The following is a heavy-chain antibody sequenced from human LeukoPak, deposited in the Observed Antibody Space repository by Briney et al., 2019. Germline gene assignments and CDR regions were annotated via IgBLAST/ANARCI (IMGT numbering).Heavy chain of an antibody. CDR3: ARARYYYYDSSGYEYFDY. D-gene: IGHD3-22*01. J-gene: IGHJ4*02. CDR1: GFTFSSYS. Sequence: PGGSLRLSCAASGFTFSSYSMNWVRQAPGKGLEWVSSISSSSSYIYYADSVKGRFTISRDNAKNSLYLQMNSLRAEDTAVYYCARARYYYYDSSGYEYFDYWGQGTLVTVSS. CDR2: ISSSSSYI. V-gene: IGHV3-21*01.